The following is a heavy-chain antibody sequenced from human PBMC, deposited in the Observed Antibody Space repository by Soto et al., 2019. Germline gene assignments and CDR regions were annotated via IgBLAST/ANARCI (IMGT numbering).Heavy chain of an antibody. Sequence: PSETLCLIRADADCAVIITNWWRGVLHSPGKGLEWIGDIYHIGSTNYNPSLKSRVTISVDRSKNQFSLKLSSVTAADKVVYYCAGSGYYHNSGMDVWGQGTTVTVSS. CDR1: DCAVIITNW. D-gene: IGHD3-22*01. J-gene: IGHJ6*02. CDR3: AGSGYYHNSGMDV. V-gene: IGHV4-4*02. CDR2: IYHIGST.